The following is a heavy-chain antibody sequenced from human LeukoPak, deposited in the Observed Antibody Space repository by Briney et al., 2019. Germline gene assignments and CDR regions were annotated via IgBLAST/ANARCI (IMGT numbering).Heavy chain of an antibody. CDR1: GGSISSSSYY. CDR3: AREHYQYNWNPRGDAFDI. V-gene: IGHV4-39*02. D-gene: IGHD1-20*01. J-gene: IGHJ3*02. Sequence: SETLSLTCTVSGGSISSSSYYWGWIRQPPGKGLEWIGSIYYSGSTSTYYNPSLKSRVTISVGTSKNQFSLKLSSVTAADTAVYYCAREHYQYNWNPRGDAFDIWGQGTMVTVSS. CDR2: IYYSGSTST.